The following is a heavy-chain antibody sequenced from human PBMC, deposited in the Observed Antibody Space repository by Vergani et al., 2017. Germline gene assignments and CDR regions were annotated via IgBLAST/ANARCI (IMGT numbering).Heavy chain of an antibody. V-gene: IGHV1-18*01. CDR2: ISGYDGKT. CDR1: GYSFNSYG. Sequence: QVQLVQSGAEMKKPGASVNVSCKTSGYSFNSYGINRVRQAPGQGLEWLGWISGYDGKTKYVEKLQGRITVTIDTSTNSAYMELRGLRSDDTAVYYCARGGSIAAPSYLYYFYMDVWGKGTSVTVSS. J-gene: IGHJ6*03. CDR3: ARGGSIAAPSYLYYFYMDV. D-gene: IGHD6-6*01.